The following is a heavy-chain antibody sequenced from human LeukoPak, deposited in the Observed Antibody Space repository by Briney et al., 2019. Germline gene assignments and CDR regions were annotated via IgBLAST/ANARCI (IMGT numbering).Heavy chain of an antibody. CDR2: ISSSSSYI. Sequence: GGSLRLSCVASGFTFSSYTMNWVRQAPGKGLEWVSSISSSSSYIYYADSVKGRFTISRDNSKNTLYLLMNNLRAEDTALYYCAKRTAVVGPYFDYWGQGTLVTVSS. D-gene: IGHD6-13*01. CDR3: AKRTAVVGPYFDY. J-gene: IGHJ4*02. V-gene: IGHV3-21*04. CDR1: GFTFSSYT.